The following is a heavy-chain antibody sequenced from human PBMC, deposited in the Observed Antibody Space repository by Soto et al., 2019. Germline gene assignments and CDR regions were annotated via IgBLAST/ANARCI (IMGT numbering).Heavy chain of an antibody. CDR1: GLTFSSYW. D-gene: IGHD1-1*01. CDR3: VRHDIGLGIDY. CDR2: INGDGSST. J-gene: IGHJ4*02. Sequence: ELQLVESAGGLVQPGGSLRLSCAASGLTFSSYWMHWVRQAPGKGLVWVSHINGDGSSTTYADSVKGRFTISRDNAKNTLYLQMNSLRAEDTAVYYWVRHDIGLGIDYWGQGPLVTVSS. V-gene: IGHV3-74*01.